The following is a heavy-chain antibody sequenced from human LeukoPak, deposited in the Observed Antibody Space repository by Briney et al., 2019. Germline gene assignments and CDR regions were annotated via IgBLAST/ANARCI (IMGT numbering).Heavy chain of an antibody. CDR3: AKDVRGYSRRVDC. Sequence: GRSLRLSCAASGFTFSGYAMSWVRQAPGKGLEWISAISGSGSNSSYADSMKGRFTISRDNSRNTLYLQINSLRAEDTATYYCAKDVRGYSRRVDCWGQGTLVTVSS. J-gene: IGHJ4*02. V-gene: IGHV3-23*01. D-gene: IGHD5-18*01. CDR1: GFTFSGYA. CDR2: ISGSGSNS.